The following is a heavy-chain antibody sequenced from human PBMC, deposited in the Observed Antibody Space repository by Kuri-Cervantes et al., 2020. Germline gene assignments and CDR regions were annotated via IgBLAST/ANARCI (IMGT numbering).Heavy chain of an antibody. Sequence: ASVKVSCKASGYSFTRYDIDWVRQATGQGLEWMGGMNPNSGNTDYAQKFQGRVTMTRKTSISTAYMELSSLRSEDTAVYYCAREGRGGLLQIWGQGTMVTVSS. J-gene: IGHJ3*02. D-gene: IGHD3-16*01. CDR2: MNPNSGNT. V-gene: IGHV1-8*01. CDR1: GYSFTRYD. CDR3: AREGRGGLLQI.